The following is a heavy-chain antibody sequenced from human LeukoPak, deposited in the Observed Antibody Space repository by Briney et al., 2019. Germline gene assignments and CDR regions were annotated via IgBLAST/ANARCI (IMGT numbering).Heavy chain of an antibody. CDR2: IKQDGSEK. J-gene: IGHJ4*02. D-gene: IGHD5-24*01. CDR3: ARDGDGFDY. V-gene: IGHV3-7*01. Sequence: GGSLRLSCAASGFTFSSYGMSWVRQAPGKGLEWVANIKQDGSEKYYVDSVKGRFTISRDNAKNSLYLQMNSLRAEDTAVYYCARDGDGFDYWGQGTLVTVSS. CDR1: GFTFSSYG.